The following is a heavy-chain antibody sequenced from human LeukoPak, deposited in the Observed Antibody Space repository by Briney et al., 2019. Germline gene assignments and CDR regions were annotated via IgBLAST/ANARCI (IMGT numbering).Heavy chain of an antibody. CDR3: ARGGSPFY. CDR1: GFNFSTSW. D-gene: IGHD3-10*01. J-gene: IGHJ4*02. V-gene: IGHV3-74*01. Sequence: GGSLRLSCAASGFNFSTSWMNWVRQVPGKGLVWVSRIKTDGSTTTYADFVKGRVTVSRDNAKNMLYLQINRLRAEDTAVYYCARGGSPFYWGQGTLVTVSS. CDR2: IKTDGSTT.